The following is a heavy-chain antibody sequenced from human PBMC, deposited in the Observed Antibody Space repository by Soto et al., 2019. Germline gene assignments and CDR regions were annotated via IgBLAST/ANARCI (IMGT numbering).Heavy chain of an antibody. CDR1: GGTFSSYA. CDR3: ARGSWYILTGYSPCWFDP. D-gene: IGHD3-9*01. V-gene: IGHV1-69*06. J-gene: IGHJ5*02. CDR2: IIPIFGTA. Sequence: QVQLVQSGAEVKKPGSSVKVSCKASGGTFSSYAISWVRQAPGQGLEWMEGIIPIFGTANYAQKFQGRVTITADKSTSTAYMELSSLRSEDTAVYYCARGSWYILTGYSPCWFDPWGQGTLVTVSS.